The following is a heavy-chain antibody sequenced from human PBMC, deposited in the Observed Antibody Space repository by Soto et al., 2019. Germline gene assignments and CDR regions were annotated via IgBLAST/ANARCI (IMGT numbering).Heavy chain of an antibody. V-gene: IGHV3-33*01. CDR1: GFTFSSYG. D-gene: IGHD3-22*01. J-gene: IGHJ4*02. CDR2: IWYDGSNK. Sequence: GGSLRLSCAASGFTFSSYGMHWVRQAPGKGLEWVAVIWYDGSNKYYADSVKGRFTISRDNSKNTLYLQMNSLRAEDTAVYYCARHVHDSSGYCPSFDYWGQGTPVTVSS. CDR3: ARHVHDSSGYCPSFDY.